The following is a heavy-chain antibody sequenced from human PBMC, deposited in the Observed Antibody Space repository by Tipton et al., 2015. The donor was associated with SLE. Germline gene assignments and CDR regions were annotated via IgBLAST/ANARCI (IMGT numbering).Heavy chain of an antibody. D-gene: IGHD3-22*01. V-gene: IGHV3-30*02. J-gene: IGHJ4*02. CDR2: IRYDGSNK. CDR3: ANPNYYDSSGYYYGGGFDY. Sequence: SLRLSCAASGFTFSSYGMHWVRRAPGKGLEWVAFIRYDGSNKYYADSVKGRFTISRDNSKNTLYLQMNSLRAEDTAVYYCANPNYYDSSGYYYGGGFDYWGQGTLVTVSS. CDR1: GFTFSSYG.